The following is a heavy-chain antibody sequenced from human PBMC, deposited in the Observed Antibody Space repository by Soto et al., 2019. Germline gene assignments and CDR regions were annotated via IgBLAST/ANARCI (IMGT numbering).Heavy chain of an antibody. D-gene: IGHD2-21*02. CDR1: GGSISSYY. Sequence: PSETLSLTCTVSGGSISSYYWSWIRQPPGKGLEWIGYIYYSGSTNYNPSLKSRVTISVDTSKNQFSLKLSSVTAADTAVYYCARVPYCGGDCYRYFDYWGQGTLVTVSS. CDR3: ARVPYCGGDCYRYFDY. J-gene: IGHJ4*02. V-gene: IGHV4-59*01. CDR2: IYYSGST.